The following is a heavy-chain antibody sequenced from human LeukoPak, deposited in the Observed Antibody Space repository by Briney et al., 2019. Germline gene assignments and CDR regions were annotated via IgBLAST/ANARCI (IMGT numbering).Heavy chain of an antibody. J-gene: IGHJ6*02. CDR3: ASSGSYWYYYYGMDV. CDR1: GFTFSSYA. V-gene: IGHV3-30*04. D-gene: IGHD1-26*01. Sequence: GGSLRLSCAASGFTFSSYAMHWVRQAPGKGLEWVAVISYDGSNKYYADSVKGRFTISRDNSKNTLYLQMNSLRAEDTAVYYYASSGSYWYYYYGMDVWGQGTTVTVSS. CDR2: ISYDGSNK.